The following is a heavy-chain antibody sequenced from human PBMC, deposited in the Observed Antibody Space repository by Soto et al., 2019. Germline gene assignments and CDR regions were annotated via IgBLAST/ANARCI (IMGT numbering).Heavy chain of an antibody. CDR1: GGSFSGNY. CDR3: ASGSTFGPLSTSWYCWFDP. Sequence: LSLTCTVTGGSFSGNYWSWIRQPPGNGMEWIGEINHSGSTNYTPSLKSRVTISVDTSKNQFSLNLSSVSAPETAVYYCASGSTFGPLSTSWYCWFDPWCKGNLAT. CDR2: INHSGST. V-gene: IGHV4-34*01. D-gene: IGHD6-13*01. J-gene: IGHJ5*02.